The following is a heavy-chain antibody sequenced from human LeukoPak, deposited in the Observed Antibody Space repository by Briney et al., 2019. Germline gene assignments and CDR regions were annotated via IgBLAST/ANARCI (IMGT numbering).Heavy chain of an antibody. CDR2: IYYSGST. V-gene: IGHV4-39*07. Sequence: PSETLSLTCTVSGGSISSSSYYWGWIRQPPGKGLEWIGSIYYSGSTYYNPSLKSRVTISVDTSKNQFSLKLSSVTAADTAVYYCARDRGDSSGWYATRGHFDYWGQGTLVTVSS. J-gene: IGHJ4*02. CDR3: ARDRGDSSGWYATRGHFDY. D-gene: IGHD6-19*01. CDR1: GGSISSSSYY.